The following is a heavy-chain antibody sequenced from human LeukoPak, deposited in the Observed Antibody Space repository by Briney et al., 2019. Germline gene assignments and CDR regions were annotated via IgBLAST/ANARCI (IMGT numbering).Heavy chain of an antibody. CDR1: GYTFTGYY. J-gene: IGHJ4*02. D-gene: IGHD1-26*01. V-gene: IGHV1-2*02. Sequence: ASVKVPCKASGYTFTGYYMHWVRQAPGQGLEWMGWINPNSGGTNYAQKFQGRVTMTRDTSISTAYMELSRLRSDDTAVYYCARESLVGATIDYWGQGTLVTVSS. CDR3: ARESLVGATIDY. CDR2: INPNSGGT.